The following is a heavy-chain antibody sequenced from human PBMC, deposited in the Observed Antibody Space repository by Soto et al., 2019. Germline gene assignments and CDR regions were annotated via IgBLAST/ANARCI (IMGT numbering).Heavy chain of an antibody. V-gene: IGHV4-39*01. CDR2: IYYSGST. CDR1: GGSISSSSYY. D-gene: IGHD6-19*01. CDR3: ARQAVAGTGGFSLVDY. Sequence: QLQLQESGPGLVKPSETLSLTCTVSGGSISSSSYYWGWIRQPPGKGLEWIGSIYYSGSTYYNPSLKSRVTISVDTSKNQFSLKLSSVTAADTAVYYCARQAVAGTGGFSLVDYWGQGTLVTVSS. J-gene: IGHJ4*02.